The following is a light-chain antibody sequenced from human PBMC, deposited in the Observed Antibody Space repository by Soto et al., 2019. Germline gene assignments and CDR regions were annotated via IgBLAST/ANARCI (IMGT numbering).Light chain of an antibody. V-gene: IGLV2-14*03. CDR2: DVS. Sequence: QSALAQPASVSGSPGQSITISCTGTSGDVAAYNYVSWYQHHPGKAPKLVIFDVSNRPSGVSNRFSGSKSGNTASLTISGLQAEDEADYYCTSYTSSSTLVVFGGGTKLTVL. J-gene: IGLJ2*01. CDR1: SGDVAAYNY. CDR3: TSYTSSSTLVV.